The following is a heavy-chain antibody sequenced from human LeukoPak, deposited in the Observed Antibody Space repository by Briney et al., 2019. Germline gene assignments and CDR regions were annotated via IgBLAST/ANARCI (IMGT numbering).Heavy chain of an antibody. D-gene: IGHD6-6*01. J-gene: IGHJ4*02. CDR2: ISYDGSNK. Sequence: GGSLRLSCAASGFTFSSYGMHWVRQAPGKGLEWVAVISYDGSNKYYADSVKGRFTISRANSKNTLYLQMNSLRAEDTAVSYCAKDRPSSSSLGDYWGPGTLVTVSS. CDR3: AKDRPSSSSLGDY. CDR1: GFTFSSYG. V-gene: IGHV3-30*18.